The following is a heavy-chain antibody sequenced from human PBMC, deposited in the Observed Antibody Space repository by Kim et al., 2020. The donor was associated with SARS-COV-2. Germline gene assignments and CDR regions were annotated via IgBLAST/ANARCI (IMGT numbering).Heavy chain of an antibody. CDR3: ARGDTSDTWLRFDF. J-gene: IGHJ4*01. V-gene: IGHV3-23*01. CDR1: GFTFTNYA. CDR2: IRGSDDGT. Sequence: GGSLRLSCTASGFTFTNYAITWVRLAPGKGLEWVSTIRGSDDGTFYADSVKGRFTLSRDSSRDTLYLQMNSLRAEDTALYYCARGDTSDTWLRFDFWGQG. D-gene: IGHD5-12*01.